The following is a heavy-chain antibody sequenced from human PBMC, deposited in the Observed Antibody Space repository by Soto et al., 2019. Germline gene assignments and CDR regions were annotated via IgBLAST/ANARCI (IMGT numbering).Heavy chain of an antibody. D-gene: IGHD6-19*01. V-gene: IGHV1-69*01. CDR3: ARDFPTQWLFYFDS. Sequence: HVPLVQSGAEVRKPGSSVKVSCKASGGTFTTYTLNWVRQAPGQGLEWMGGVIPIFGPTNYAQKFQGRLTITADESTSTGYMELSGLRSEDTAIYYCARDFPTQWLFYFDSWGQGTPVTVSS. CDR1: GGTFTTYT. CDR2: VIPIFGPT. J-gene: IGHJ4*02.